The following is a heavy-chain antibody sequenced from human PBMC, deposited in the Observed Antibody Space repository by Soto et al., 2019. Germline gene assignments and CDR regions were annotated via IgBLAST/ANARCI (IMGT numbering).Heavy chain of an antibody. CDR1: GYSFTIYC. V-gene: IGHV5-51*01. J-gene: IGHJ4*02. CDR2: IYPGDSDT. Sequence: GESLKISCDGSGYSFTIYCIGLVLQMPGKGLEWMGIIYPGDSDTRYSPSFQGQVTISADKSISTAYLQWSSLKASDTAMYYCARLPYYYDSSGYRKYYFDYWGQGTLVTVSS. CDR3: ARLPYYYDSSGYRKYYFDY. D-gene: IGHD3-22*01.